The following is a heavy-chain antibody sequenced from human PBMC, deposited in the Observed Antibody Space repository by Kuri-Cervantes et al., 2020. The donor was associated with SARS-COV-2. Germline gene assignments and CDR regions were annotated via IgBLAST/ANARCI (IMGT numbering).Heavy chain of an antibody. V-gene: IGHV3-21*01. CDR1: EFTFTKCR. CDR3: ARDRRRDDFWSGYSIKFKYYYYGMDV. D-gene: IGHD3-3*01. J-gene: IGHJ6*02. CDR2: ISSSSCYM. Sequence: GGSLRLSCAASEFTFTKCRMKCVRQAPGKGLEWGSSISSSSCYMYFVDSLKGRLTIFRDNSKNSLYLQMNSLRAEDTAVYYCARDRRRDDFWSGYSIKFKYYYYGMDVWGQGTTVTVSS.